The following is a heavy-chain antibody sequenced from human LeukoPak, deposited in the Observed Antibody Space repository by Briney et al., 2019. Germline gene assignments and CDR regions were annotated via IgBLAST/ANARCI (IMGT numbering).Heavy chain of an antibody. J-gene: IGHJ3*02. CDR1: GGSFISHA. CDR3: ATGGMYSYGFTSIGFDI. D-gene: IGHD5-18*01. V-gene: IGHV1-69*01. CDR2: IIPIASTI. Sequence: SVKVSCKASGGSFISHAITWVRQARGQGLEWMGGIIPIASTINYAQKFQGRVTITADESTSTAYMELTSLRSEDTAVYYCATGGMYSYGFTSIGFDIWGQGTMVTVSS.